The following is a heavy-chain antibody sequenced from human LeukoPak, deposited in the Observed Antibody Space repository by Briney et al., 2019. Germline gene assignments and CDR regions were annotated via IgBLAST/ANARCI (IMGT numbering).Heavy chain of an antibody. D-gene: IGHD4-23*01. CDR2: ISSSGRAI. Sequence: AASVKVSCKASGGTFSSYSMNWVRQAPGKGLEWVSYISSSGRAIYYADSVKGRFTVSRDNAKNSLYLQMNSLRAEDTAVYYCARCPRWAHFDYWGQGTLVTVSS. CDR1: GGTFSSYS. V-gene: IGHV3-48*04. CDR3: ARCPRWAHFDY. J-gene: IGHJ4*02.